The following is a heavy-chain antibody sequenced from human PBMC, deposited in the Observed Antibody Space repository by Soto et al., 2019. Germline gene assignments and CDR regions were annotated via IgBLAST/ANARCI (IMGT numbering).Heavy chain of an antibody. CDR2: IYYSGST. V-gene: IGHV4-34*09. CDR1: GGSFSGYY. Sequence: SETLSLTCAVYGGSFSGYYWSWIRQPPGKGLEWIGYIYYSGSTYYNPSLKSRVTISVDTSKNQFSLKLSSVTAADTAVYYCARVSSSSWGMDVWGQGTTVTVSS. D-gene: IGHD6-6*01. J-gene: IGHJ6*02. CDR3: ARVSSSSWGMDV.